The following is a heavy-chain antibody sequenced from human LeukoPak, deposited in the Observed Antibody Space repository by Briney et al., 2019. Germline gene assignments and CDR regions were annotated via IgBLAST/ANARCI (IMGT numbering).Heavy chain of an antibody. D-gene: IGHD6-13*01. CDR1: GFTFSSYD. V-gene: IGHV3-13*04. CDR3: ARAAPGQQLVGDYGYFYGMDV. J-gene: IGHJ6*02. Sequence: GGSLRLSCAASGFTFSSYDMHWVRQATGKGLEWVSAIVTAGDTYYPGSVKGRFTISRENAKNSLYLQMNSLRAGDTAVYYCARAAPGQQLVGDYGYFYGMDVWGQGTTVNVSS. CDR2: IVTAGDT.